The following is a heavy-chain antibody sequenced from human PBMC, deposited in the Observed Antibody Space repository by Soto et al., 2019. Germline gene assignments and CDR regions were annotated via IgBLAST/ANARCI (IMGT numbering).Heavy chain of an antibody. Sequence: SVKVSCKASGYTFTGYYMNWVRQAPGQGLEWMGWINPNSGGTNYAQKFQGWVTMTRDTSISTAYMELSRLRSDDTAVYYCARISGYSSSWYEYWGQGTLVTVSS. J-gene: IGHJ4*02. CDR3: ARISGYSSSWYEY. V-gene: IGHV1-2*04. CDR2: INPNSGGT. D-gene: IGHD6-13*01. CDR1: GYTFTGYY.